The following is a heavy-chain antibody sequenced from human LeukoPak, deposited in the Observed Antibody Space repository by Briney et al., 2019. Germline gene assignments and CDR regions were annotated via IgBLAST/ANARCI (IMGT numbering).Heavy chain of an antibody. CDR3: ARDRRAVAESDYGMDV. J-gene: IGHJ6*02. CDR2: ISAYNGNT. CDR1: GYTFTSYG. Sequence: ASVKVSCKASGYTFTSYGISWVRQAPGQGLEWMGWISAYNGNTNYAQKLQGRVTMTTDTSTSTAYMELRSLRSDDTAVYYCARDRRAVAESDYGMDVWGQGSTATASS. D-gene: IGHD6-19*01. V-gene: IGHV1-18*01.